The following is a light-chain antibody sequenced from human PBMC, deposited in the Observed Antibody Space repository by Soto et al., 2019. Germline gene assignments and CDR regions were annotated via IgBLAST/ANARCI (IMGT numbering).Light chain of an antibody. Sequence: QSALTQPASVSGSPGQSITISCTGTSSDIGGYNFVSWYQQYPGEVPKLMIYDVNARPSGVSNRFSGSKSGNTASLTISGLQANDEADYYCRSYTSASTLVFGTGTKLTVL. J-gene: IGLJ1*01. CDR2: DVN. CDR1: SSDIGGYNF. CDR3: RSYTSASTLV. V-gene: IGLV2-14*01.